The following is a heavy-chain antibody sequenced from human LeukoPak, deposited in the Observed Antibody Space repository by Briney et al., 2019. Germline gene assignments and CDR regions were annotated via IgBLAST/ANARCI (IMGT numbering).Heavy chain of an antibody. CDR3: AGLWIQLWPKFFDY. Sequence: SETLSLTCAVYGGSFSGYYWGWIRQPPGKGLEWIGSIYYSGSTYYNPSLKSRVTISVDTSKNQFSLKLSSVTAADTAVYYCAGLWIQLWPKFFDYWGQGTLVTVSS. CDR2: IYYSGST. CDR1: GGSFSGYY. D-gene: IGHD5-18*01. J-gene: IGHJ4*02. V-gene: IGHV4-39*01.